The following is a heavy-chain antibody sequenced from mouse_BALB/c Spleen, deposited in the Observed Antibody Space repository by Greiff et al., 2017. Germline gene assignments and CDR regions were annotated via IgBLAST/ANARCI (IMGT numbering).Heavy chain of an antibody. J-gene: IGHJ1*01. CDR1: GYTFTSYW. V-gene: IGHV1-7*01. CDR3: ARPLLNWYFDV. CDR2: INPSTGYT. Sequence: VQLQQSGAELAKPGASVKMSCKASGYTFTSYWMHWVKQRPGQGLEWIGYINPSTGYTEYNQKFKDKATLTADKSSSTAYMQLSSLTSEDSAVYYCARPLLNWYFDVWGAGTTVTVSS. D-gene: IGHD2-10*01.